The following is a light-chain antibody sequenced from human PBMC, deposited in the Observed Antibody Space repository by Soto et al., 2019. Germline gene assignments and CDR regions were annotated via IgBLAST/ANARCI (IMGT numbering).Light chain of an antibody. CDR1: SGHSTYA. Sequence: QSVLTQSPSASASLGASVKLTCTLSSGHSTYAIARHQHQPEKGPRYLMKLDSDGRHIKGDGIPDRFSGSSSGAERHLTISSLQSEDEADYYCQTWATGIRVFGGGTKLTVL. CDR2: LDSDGRH. V-gene: IGLV4-69*01. CDR3: QTWATGIRV. J-gene: IGLJ2*01.